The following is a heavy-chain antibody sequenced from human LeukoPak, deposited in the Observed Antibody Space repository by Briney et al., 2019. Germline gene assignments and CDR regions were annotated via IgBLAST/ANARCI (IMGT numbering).Heavy chain of an antibody. Sequence: HAGGSLRLSCAASGFTFSSYGMHWVRQAPGKGLEGVAFIRYDGSNKYYADSVKGRFTISRDNSKNTLYLQMNSLRAEGTAVYYCAKDSGGYDFCRGSAFDYWGQGTLVTVSS. CDR1: GFTFSSYG. CDR2: IRYDGSNK. CDR3: AKDSGGYDFCRGSAFDY. D-gene: IGHD3-3*01. J-gene: IGHJ4*02. V-gene: IGHV3-30*02.